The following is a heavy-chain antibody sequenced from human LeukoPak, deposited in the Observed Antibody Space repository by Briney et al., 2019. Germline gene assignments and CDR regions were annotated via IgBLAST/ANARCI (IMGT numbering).Heavy chain of an antibody. CDR2: INHSGST. CDR1: GGSFSGYY. CDR3: ARGHSSSWGLGWFDS. Sequence: PSETLSLTCAVYGGSFSGYYWSWIRQPPGKGLEWIGEINHSGSTNYNPSLKSRVTISVDTSKNQFSLKLSSVTAADTAVYYCARGHSSSWGLGWFDSWGQGTLVTVSS. J-gene: IGHJ5*01. D-gene: IGHD6-13*01. V-gene: IGHV4-34*01.